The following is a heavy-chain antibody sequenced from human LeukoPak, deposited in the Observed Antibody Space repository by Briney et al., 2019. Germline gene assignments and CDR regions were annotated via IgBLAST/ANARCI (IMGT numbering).Heavy chain of an antibody. Sequence: GASVEVSCKASGGTFSSYAISWVRQAPGQGLEWMGRIIPILGIANYAQKFQGRVTITADKSTSTAYMELSSLRSEDTAVYYCARDDRGYCSSTSCYTGTRFDYWGQGTLVTVSS. J-gene: IGHJ4*02. CDR1: GGTFSSYA. CDR3: ARDDRGYCSSTSCYTGTRFDY. D-gene: IGHD2-2*02. V-gene: IGHV1-69*04. CDR2: IIPILGIA.